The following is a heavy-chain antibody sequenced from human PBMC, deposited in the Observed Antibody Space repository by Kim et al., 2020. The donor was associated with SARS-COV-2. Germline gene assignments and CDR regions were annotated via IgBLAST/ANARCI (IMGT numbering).Heavy chain of an antibody. J-gene: IGHJ6*02. V-gene: IGHV1-24*01. CDR1: GYTLTELS. CDR2: FDPEDGET. Sequence: ASVKVSCKVSGYTLTELSMHWVRQAPGKGLEWMGGFDPEDGETIYAQKFQGRVTMTEDTSTDTAYMELSSLRSEDTDVYYCATSPAIVGAPDDYYYYYGMDVWGQGTTVTVSS. CDR3: ATSPAIVGAPDDYYYYYGMDV. D-gene: IGHD1-26*01.